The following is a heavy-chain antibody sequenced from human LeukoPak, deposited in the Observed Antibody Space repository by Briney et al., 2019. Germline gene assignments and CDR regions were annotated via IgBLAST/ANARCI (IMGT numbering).Heavy chain of an antibody. J-gene: IGHJ4*02. D-gene: IGHD2-2*01. CDR2: IYHSGST. CDR1: GGSISSGGYS. CDR3: ARASGVPAAKYYFDY. Sequence: SQTLSLTCAVSGGSISSGGYSWSWIRQPAGKGLEWIGYIYHSGSTYYNPSLKSRVTISVDRSKNQFSLKLSSVTAADTAVYYCARASGVPAAKYYFDYWGQGTLVTVSS. V-gene: IGHV4-30-2*01.